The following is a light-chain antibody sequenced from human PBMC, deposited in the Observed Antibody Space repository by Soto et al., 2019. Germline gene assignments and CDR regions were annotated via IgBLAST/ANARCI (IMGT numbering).Light chain of an antibody. CDR1: QSITTNY. V-gene: IGKV3-11*01. J-gene: IGKJ1*01. CDR3: QQRSDWPWT. Sequence: EIVLTQSPGTLSLSPGERATLSCRAGQSITTNYLSWFQQKPGQAPRLLIYDSSNRAAGIPARFSGSGSGTDFTLTVSSLEPEDFVVYYCQQRSDWPWTFGQGTKVDIK. CDR2: DSS.